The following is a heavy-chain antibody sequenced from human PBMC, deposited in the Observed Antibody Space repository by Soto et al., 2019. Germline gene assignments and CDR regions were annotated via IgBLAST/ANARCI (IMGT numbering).Heavy chain of an antibody. CDR1: GFTFSAYA. Sequence: GGSLRLSCAASGFTFSAYAMHWVRQAPGKGLESVAIISSDGSNKYYADSVKGRFTISRDNFKNTLYLQMNSLRPEDTAVYYCARDRVVIRPSYYYDGMDVWGQGTTVTVSS. CDR2: ISSDGSNK. CDR3: ARDRVVIRPSYYYDGMDV. D-gene: IGHD3-22*01. V-gene: IGHV3-30-3*01. J-gene: IGHJ6*02.